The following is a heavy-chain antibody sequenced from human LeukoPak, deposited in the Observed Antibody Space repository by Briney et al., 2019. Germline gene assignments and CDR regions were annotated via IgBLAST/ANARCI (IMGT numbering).Heavy chain of an antibody. J-gene: IGHJ5*02. V-gene: IGHV4-59*01. D-gene: IGHD6-19*01. CDR3: ARVVSQWPSWFDP. CDR2: IYYSGNT. Sequence: PSETLSLTCTVSGGSIGSYYWSWVRQPPGKGLEWIGCIYYSGNTDYNPSLKSRVTISVDNSKNQVSLKLRSVTAADTAVYYCARVVSQWPSWFDPWGQGTLVTVSS. CDR1: GGSIGSYY.